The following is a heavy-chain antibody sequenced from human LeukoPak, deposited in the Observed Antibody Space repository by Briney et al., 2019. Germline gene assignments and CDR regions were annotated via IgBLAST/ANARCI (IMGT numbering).Heavy chain of an antibody. CDR3: ARYTNGLDS. CDR1: GFTFSSYW. J-gene: IGHJ4*02. V-gene: IGHV3-7*01. Sequence: GGSLRLSXIVSGFTFSSYWMTWVRQAPGKGPEWVANINQDGSNIFYVDSVKGRFTISRDNAKNSLYLQMNSLRAEDTAVYFCARYTNGLDSWGQGTLVTVSS. D-gene: IGHD2-8*01. CDR2: INQDGSNI.